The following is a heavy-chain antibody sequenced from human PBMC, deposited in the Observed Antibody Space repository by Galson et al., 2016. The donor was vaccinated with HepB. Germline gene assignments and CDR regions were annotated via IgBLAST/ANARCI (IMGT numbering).Heavy chain of an antibody. Sequence: PALVKPTQTLTLTCTFSGFSLSSGGMCVSWIRQSPGKALEWLARIDWDDDKYYSTSLKTRLTISKDTSKNQVVLTMTNMDPVDTATYYCARRSGYDLGGAFDIWGQGTMVTVSS. V-gene: IGHV2-70*11. CDR2: IDWDDDK. CDR3: ARRSGYDLGGAFDI. J-gene: IGHJ3*02. CDR1: GFSLSSGGMC. D-gene: IGHD5-12*01.